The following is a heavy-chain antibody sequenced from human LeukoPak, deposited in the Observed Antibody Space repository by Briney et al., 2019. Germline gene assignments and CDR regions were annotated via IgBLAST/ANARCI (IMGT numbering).Heavy chain of an antibody. CDR3: ATYSSGRRGYYFDS. J-gene: IGHJ4*02. D-gene: IGHD6-19*01. V-gene: IGHV3-66*01. CDR1: GFTVSGNY. CDR2: SYSGNTT. Sequence: QPGGSLRLSCAASGFTVSGNYMSWVRQAPGKGLEWVAISYSGNTTYCADSVRGRFTTSRDKSKNRLHLQMNSLRAEDTAVYYCATYSSGRRGYYFDSWGQGTLVTVSS.